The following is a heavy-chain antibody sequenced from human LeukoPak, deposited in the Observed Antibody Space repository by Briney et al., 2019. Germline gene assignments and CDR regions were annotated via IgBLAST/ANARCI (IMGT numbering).Heavy chain of an antibody. CDR1: GYSFTNDW. CDR3: ARTNWGVLDY. J-gene: IGHJ4*02. D-gene: IGHD7-27*01. V-gene: IGHV5-51*01. Sequence: GESLKISCKGFGYSFTNDWIGWVRQMPGKGLEWMGIIYPGDSDAKYSPSFQGQVTMSVDKSITTAYLQGSSLNASDAAMYYCARTNWGVLDYWVRGTLVSVPS. CDR2: IYPGDSDA.